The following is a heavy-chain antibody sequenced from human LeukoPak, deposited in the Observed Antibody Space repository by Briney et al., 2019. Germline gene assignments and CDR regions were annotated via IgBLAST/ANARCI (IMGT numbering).Heavy chain of an antibody. CDR2: ISSNGGST. Sequence: GGSLRLSCAASGFTFSSYAMHWVRQAPGKGLEYVSAISSNGGSTYYANSVKGRFTISRDNSKNTLYLQMGSLRAEDMAVYYCARVRDSSGWYLFDYWGQGTPVTVSS. CDR3: ARVRDSSGWYLFDY. J-gene: IGHJ4*02. CDR1: GFTFSSYA. V-gene: IGHV3-64*01. D-gene: IGHD6-19*01.